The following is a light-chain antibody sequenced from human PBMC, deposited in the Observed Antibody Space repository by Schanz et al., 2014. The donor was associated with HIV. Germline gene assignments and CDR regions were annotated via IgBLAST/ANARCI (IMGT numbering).Light chain of an antibody. CDR3: QQANSFPLT. CDR2: AAS. Sequence: DIQMTQSPSSVSASVGDRVTITCRARQDISSWLAWYQQKPGRAPKLLISAASSLQPGVPPRFSGSGSGTDFTLTITSLQPEDFATYFCQQANSFPLTFGAGTKVEIK. J-gene: IGKJ4*01. V-gene: IGKV1-12*01. CDR1: QDISSW.